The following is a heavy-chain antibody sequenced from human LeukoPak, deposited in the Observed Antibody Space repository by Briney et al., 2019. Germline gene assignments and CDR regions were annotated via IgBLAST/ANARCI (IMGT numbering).Heavy chain of an antibody. CDR1: GFTFSSYS. Sequence: GGSLRLSCAASGFTFSSYSMNWVRQAPGKGLEWVANIKQDGSEKHYVDSVKGRFTISGDNTKNSVFLQMNSLRADDTAVYYCAVGLDYWGQGTLVTVSS. CDR3: AVGLDY. CDR2: IKQDGSEK. J-gene: IGHJ4*02. D-gene: IGHD1-26*01. V-gene: IGHV3-7*01.